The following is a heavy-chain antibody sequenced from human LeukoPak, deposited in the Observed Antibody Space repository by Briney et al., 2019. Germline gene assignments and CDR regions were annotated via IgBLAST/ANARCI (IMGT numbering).Heavy chain of an antibody. CDR3: ARTGGSYELYYFDY. Sequence: GSVKVSCKVSGYTVTKLSMHWVRQAPGQGLEWMGWINPNSGGTNYAQKFQGRVTMTRDTSISTAYMELSRLRSDDTAVYYCARTGGSYELYYFDYWGQGTLVTVSS. CDR1: GYTVTKLS. CDR2: INPNSGGT. V-gene: IGHV1-2*02. D-gene: IGHD1-26*01. J-gene: IGHJ4*02.